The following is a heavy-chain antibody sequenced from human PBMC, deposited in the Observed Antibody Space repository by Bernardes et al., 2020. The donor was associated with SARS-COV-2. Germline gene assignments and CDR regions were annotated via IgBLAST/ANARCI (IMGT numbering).Heavy chain of an antibody. D-gene: IGHD3-10*01. CDR2: ISTSSSYI. CDR1: GFTFSSYT. Sequence: GGSLRLSCAASGFTFSSYTMNWVRQAPGKGLEWISSISTSSSYISYTDSVRGRFTISRDNSKNTLYLQMNSLRAEDTAIYYCAKSLNYYGSGSNSWGQGTLVTVSS. V-gene: IGHV3-21*04. CDR3: AKSLNYYGSGSNS. J-gene: IGHJ4*02.